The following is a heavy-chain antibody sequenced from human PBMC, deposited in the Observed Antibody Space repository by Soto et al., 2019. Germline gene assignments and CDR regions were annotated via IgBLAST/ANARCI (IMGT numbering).Heavy chain of an antibody. D-gene: IGHD3-16*02. V-gene: IGHV3-30*18. J-gene: IGHJ4*02. Sequence: GGSLRLSCGASGFKFDGYCVHWVRQAPGKGLEWVAVISYDGSDKYYADSVKGRFTISRDNSKNTLYLQMNSLRAEDTAVYYCSKDLDGLQGLVDSSFCFDYWGQGTLVTVSS. CDR3: SKDLDGLQGLVDSSFCFDY. CDR1: GFKFDGYC. CDR2: ISYDGSDK.